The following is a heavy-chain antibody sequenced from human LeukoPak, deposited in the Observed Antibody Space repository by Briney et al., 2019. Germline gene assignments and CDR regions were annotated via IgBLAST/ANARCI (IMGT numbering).Heavy chain of an antibody. CDR1: GGSFSGYY. Sequence: SETLSLTCAVYGGSFSGYYWSWIRQPPGKGLEWVGEINHRGSTNYNPSLKSRVTISVDTSKNQFSLKLSSVTAADTAVYYCARAVGSGSALFGYWGQGTLVTVSS. CDR3: ARAVGSGSALFGY. J-gene: IGHJ4*02. D-gene: IGHD3-10*01. V-gene: IGHV4-34*01. CDR2: INHRGST.